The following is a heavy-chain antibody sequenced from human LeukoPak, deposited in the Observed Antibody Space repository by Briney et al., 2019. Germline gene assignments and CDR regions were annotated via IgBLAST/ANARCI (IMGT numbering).Heavy chain of an antibody. CDR1: GGSISSSSYY. J-gene: IGHJ4*02. Sequence: SETLSLTCTVSGGSISSSSYYWGWIRQPPGKGLEWIGSIYYSGSTYYNPSLKSRVTISVDTSKNQFSLKLSSVTAADTAVYYCARSIRGYSGYDRGAFDYWGQGTLVTVSS. V-gene: IGHV4-39*07. CDR2: IYYSGST. D-gene: IGHD5-12*01. CDR3: ARSIRGYSGYDRGAFDY.